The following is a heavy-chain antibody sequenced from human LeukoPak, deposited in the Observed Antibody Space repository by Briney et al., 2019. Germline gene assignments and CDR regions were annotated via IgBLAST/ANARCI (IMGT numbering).Heavy chain of an antibody. Sequence: ASVKVSCKASGYTFTSYAMHWVRLAPGQRLEWMGWINAGNGNTKYSQKFQGRVTITRDTSASTAYMELSSLRSEDTAVYYCARYGYSGYADAFDIRGQGTMVTVSS. CDR1: GYTFTSYA. D-gene: IGHD5-12*01. CDR2: INAGNGNT. CDR3: ARYGYSGYADAFDI. V-gene: IGHV1-3*01. J-gene: IGHJ3*02.